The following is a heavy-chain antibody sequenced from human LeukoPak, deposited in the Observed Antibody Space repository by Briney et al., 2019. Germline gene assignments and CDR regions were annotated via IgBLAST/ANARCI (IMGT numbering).Heavy chain of an antibody. V-gene: IGHV3-74*01. J-gene: IGHJ4*02. D-gene: IGHD6-19*01. CDR2: INTDGTVT. CDR1: GFTFSSYR. Sequence: GGSLRLSCAASGFTFSSYRMNWVRQAPGKGLESVSRINTDGTVTTYADSVKGRFTVSRDNADNTMFLQMNSVRDEDTAVYYCATKQWLAPPPDSWGQGTPVTVSS. CDR3: ATKQWLAPPPDS.